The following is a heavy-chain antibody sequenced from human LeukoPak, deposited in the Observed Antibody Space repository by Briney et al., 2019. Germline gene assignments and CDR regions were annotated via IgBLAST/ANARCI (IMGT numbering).Heavy chain of an antibody. CDR3: ARGETTIFGVVTVFDY. J-gene: IGHJ4*02. D-gene: IGHD3-3*01. V-gene: IGHV4-59*01. CDR2: IYYSGST. CDR1: GASISSYY. Sequence: SETLSLTCTVSGASISSYYWSWIRQPPGKGLEWIGYIYYSGSTNYNPSLKSRVTISLDTSKNQFPLKLSSVTAADTAVYYCARGETTIFGVVTVFDYWGQGTLVTVSS.